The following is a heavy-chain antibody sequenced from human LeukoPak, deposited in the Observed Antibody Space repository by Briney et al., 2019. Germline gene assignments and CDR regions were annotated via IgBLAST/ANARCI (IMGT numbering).Heavy chain of an antibody. V-gene: IGHV4-39*07. Sequence: SETLSLTCTVSGGSISSSSYYWGWIRQPPGKGLEWIGEINHSGSTNYNPSLKSRVTISVDTSKNQFSLKLSSVTAADTAVYYCARLGRARMVRGKKAPPNWFDPWGQGTLVTVSS. CDR2: INHSGST. J-gene: IGHJ5*02. D-gene: IGHD3-10*01. CDR1: GGSISSSSYY. CDR3: ARLGRARMVRGKKAPPNWFDP.